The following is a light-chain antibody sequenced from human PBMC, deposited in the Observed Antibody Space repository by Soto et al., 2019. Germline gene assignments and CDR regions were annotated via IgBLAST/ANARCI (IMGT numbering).Light chain of an antibody. CDR3: QHRSNWPT. CDR1: QSISRY. Sequence: IVLTQSPGTLSLSPGERTTLSCRASQSISRYLAWYQQKPGQGPRLLIYGASSRATGTPDRFSGSGSGTDFTLTISSLEPEDFAVYYCQHRSNWPTFGQGTRLEIK. V-gene: IGKV3-11*01. J-gene: IGKJ5*01. CDR2: GAS.